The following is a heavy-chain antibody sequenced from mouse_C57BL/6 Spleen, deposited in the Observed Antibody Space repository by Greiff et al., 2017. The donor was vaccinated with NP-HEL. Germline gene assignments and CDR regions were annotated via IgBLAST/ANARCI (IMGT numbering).Heavy chain of an antibody. J-gene: IGHJ2*01. CDR3: ARQLRDY. V-gene: IGHV1-82*01. CDR1: GYAFSSSW. CDR2: IYPGDGDT. D-gene: IGHD3-2*02. Sequence: QVQLQQSGPELVKPGASVKISCKASGYAFSSSWMNWVKQRPGKGLEWIGRIYPGDGDTNYNGKFKGKATLTADKSSSTAYMQLSSLTSADSAVYFGARQLRDYWGKGTTLTVSS.